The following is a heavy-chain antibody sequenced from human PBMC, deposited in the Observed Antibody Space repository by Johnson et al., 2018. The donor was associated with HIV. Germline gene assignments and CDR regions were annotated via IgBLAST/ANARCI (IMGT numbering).Heavy chain of an antibody. D-gene: IGHD5-12*01. V-gene: IGHV3-23*03. CDR2: LFSGGTT. Sequence: VQLVESGGGLVQPGGSLRVSCVASGFSFSSFAMSWVRQAPGKGLEWVSVLFSGGTTYYADSVKGRFTISRDNAKNSLYLQMNSLRAEDTALYYCARMGGYVVVDAFDIWGQGTMVTVSS. J-gene: IGHJ3*02. CDR1: GFSFSSFA. CDR3: ARMGGYVVVDAFDI.